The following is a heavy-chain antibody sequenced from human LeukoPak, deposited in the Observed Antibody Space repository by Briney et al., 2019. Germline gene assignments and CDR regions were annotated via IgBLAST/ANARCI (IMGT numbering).Heavy chain of an antibody. CDR2: IYSGGST. J-gene: IGHJ2*01. CDR1: GFTVSSNY. D-gene: IGHD3-22*01. Sequence: GGSLRHSCAASGFTVSSNYMSWVRQAPGKGLEWVSVIYSGGSTYYADSVKGRFTISRDNSKNTLYLQMNSLRAEDTAVYYCARDKVYYYDGSGYSYYWYFDLWGRSPLDTVSS. V-gene: IGHV3-66*01. CDR3: ARDKVYYYDGSGYSYYWYFDL.